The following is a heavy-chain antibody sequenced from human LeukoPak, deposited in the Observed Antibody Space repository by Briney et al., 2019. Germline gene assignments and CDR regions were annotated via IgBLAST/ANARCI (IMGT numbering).Heavy chain of an antibody. J-gene: IGHJ4*02. V-gene: IGHV3-23*01. CDR2: ISGSGGRT. CDR3: AKDIWGGTAMVFDY. Sequence: GGSLRLSCAASGFSFNYNAMSWVRQAPGKGLEWVSGISGSGGRTFYADAVKGRFTISRDNSKNTLYLHMNNLRDDDTAVYYCAKDIWGGTAMVFDYWGQGTLVTVPS. CDR1: GFSFNYNA. D-gene: IGHD5-18*01.